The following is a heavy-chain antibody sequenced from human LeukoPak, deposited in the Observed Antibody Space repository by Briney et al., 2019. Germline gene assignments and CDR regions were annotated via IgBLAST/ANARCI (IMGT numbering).Heavy chain of an antibody. V-gene: IGHV3-23*01. CDR2: ISGSGGST. CDR1: GITLSNYG. CDR3: ANLRAGELIVATIGHDY. J-gene: IGHJ4*02. D-gene: IGHD5-12*01. Sequence: GGSLRLSCVVSGITLSNYGMTWVRQAPGKGLEWVSAISGSGGSTYYADSVKGRFTTSRDNSKSTLYLQMNSLRAEDTAVYYCANLRAGELIVATIGHDYWGQGTLVTVSS.